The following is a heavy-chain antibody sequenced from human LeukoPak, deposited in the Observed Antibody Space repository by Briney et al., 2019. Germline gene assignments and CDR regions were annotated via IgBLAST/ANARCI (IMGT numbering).Heavy chain of an antibody. CDR3: ASRIVVPAAIAPDY. D-gene: IGHD2-2*01. J-gene: IGHJ4*02. V-gene: IGHV4-34*01. CDR2: INRSGST. Sequence: KPSETLSLTCAVYGGSFSGYYWSWIRQPPGKGLEWIGEINRSGSTNYNPSLKSRVTISVDTSKNQFSLKLNSVTAADTAVYYCASRIVVPAAIAPDYWGQGTLVTVSS. CDR1: GGSFSGYY.